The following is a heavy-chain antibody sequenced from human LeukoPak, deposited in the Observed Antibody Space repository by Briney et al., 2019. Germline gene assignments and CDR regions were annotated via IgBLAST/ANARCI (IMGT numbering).Heavy chain of an antibody. Sequence: ASVKVSCKASGYTFTSYFIHWVRQALGQGLEWVGWINPNSGGTSDAQKFQGRVTMTRDTSIRTAYMELSSLRSDDTAVYYCARALSNSRLYYFDYWGQGTLVTVSS. J-gene: IGHJ4*02. CDR3: ARALSNSRLYYFDY. CDR2: INPNSGGT. V-gene: IGHV1-2*02. D-gene: IGHD6-6*01. CDR1: GYTFTSYF.